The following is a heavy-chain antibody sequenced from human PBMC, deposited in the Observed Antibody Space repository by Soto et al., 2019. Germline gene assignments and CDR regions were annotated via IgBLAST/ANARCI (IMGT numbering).Heavy chain of an antibody. CDR1: GGSISSGDSY. CDR2: IYYIGNT. J-gene: IGHJ5*02. V-gene: IGHV4-31*03. CDR3: ARVPRGGSHTQANWFDP. D-gene: IGHD3-16*01. Sequence: QVQLQESGPGLVKPSQTLSLTCTVSGGSISSGDSYWSWIRQHPGKGLEYIGYIYYIGNTYYNPSLESRITMSVDMSKNQLSLKLSSVTAADTAVYYCARVPRGGSHTQANWFDPWGQGILVTVSS.